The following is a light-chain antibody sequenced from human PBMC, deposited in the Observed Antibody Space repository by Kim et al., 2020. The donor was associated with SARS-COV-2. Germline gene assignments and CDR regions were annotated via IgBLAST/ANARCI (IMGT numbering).Light chain of an antibody. CDR2: EVN. CDR3: CAYAGSSSL. J-gene: IGLJ2*01. Sequence: PGQPLSISFTRTTSVVGAYIYVSLYQQQAGKSPYLIIYEVNKRPSGVPYRFSGSNSWTTASLTVSGLQAEDESDYYSCAYAGSSSLFGGVTQLTVL. V-gene: IGLV2-8*01. CDR1: TSVVGAYIY.